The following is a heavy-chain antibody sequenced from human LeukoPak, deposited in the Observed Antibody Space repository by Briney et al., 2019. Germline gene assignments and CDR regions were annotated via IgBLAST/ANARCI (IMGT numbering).Heavy chain of an antibody. CDR1: GGSISSYY. CDR3: ARGNYYDSSGYGGDAFDI. CDR2: IYYSGST. J-gene: IGHJ3*02. V-gene: IGHV4-59*01. Sequence: PSETLSLTCTVSGGSISSYYWSWIRQPPGKGLEWIGYIYYSGSTNYNPSLKSRVTISVDTSKNQFSLKLSSVTAADTAVYYCARGNYYDSSGYGGDAFDIWGQGTMVTVSS. D-gene: IGHD3-22*01.